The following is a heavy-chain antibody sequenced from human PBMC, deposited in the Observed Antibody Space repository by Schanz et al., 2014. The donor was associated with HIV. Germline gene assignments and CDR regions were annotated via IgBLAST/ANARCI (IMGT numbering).Heavy chain of an antibody. CDR3: ARGYCGGGTCYSGDY. D-gene: IGHD2-15*01. CDR2: ISPNNGHT. Sequence: QVQLVQSGAEVKKPGASVTVSCKASAYSFSGYYIHWVRQAPGQGLEWMGWISPNNGHTNYAQRFQGRVTLTTDTSSDIAYMELRSLRSDDTALYFCARGYCGGGTCYSGDYWGQGTLVTVS. V-gene: IGHV1-2*02. J-gene: IGHJ4*02. CDR1: AYSFSGYY.